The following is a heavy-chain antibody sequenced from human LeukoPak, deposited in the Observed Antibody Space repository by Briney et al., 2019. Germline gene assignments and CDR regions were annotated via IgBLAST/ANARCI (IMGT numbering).Heavy chain of an antibody. J-gene: IGHJ4*02. V-gene: IGHV3-11*01. CDR2: ISSSGSTI. D-gene: IGHD5-18*01. Sequence: GGSLRLSCAASGFTFSDYYMSWIRQAPGKGLERVSYISSSGSTIYYADSVKGRFTISRDNAKNSLYLQMNSLRAEDTAVYYCARDEHTAMVPDYWGQGTLVTVSS. CDR3: ARDEHTAMVPDY. CDR1: GFTFSDYY.